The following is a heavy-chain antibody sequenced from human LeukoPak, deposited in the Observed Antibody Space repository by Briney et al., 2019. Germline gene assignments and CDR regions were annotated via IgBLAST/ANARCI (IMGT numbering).Heavy chain of an antibody. CDR3: ARSFYDILIGYYQYFDY. V-gene: IGHV3-66*01. J-gene: IGHJ4*02. CDR2: IYRDGSS. CDR1: GLSVSSNY. D-gene: IGHD3-9*01. Sequence: GGSLRLSCVASGLSVSSNYMSWARRAPGKGLEWVSVIYRDGSSYYAESVKGRFTISRDNSKNTLYIQMNSLRAEETAVYYCARSFYDILIGYYQYFDYWGQGILVTVSS.